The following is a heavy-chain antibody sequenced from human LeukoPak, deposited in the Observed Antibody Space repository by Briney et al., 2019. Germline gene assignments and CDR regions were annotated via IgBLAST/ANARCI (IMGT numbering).Heavy chain of an antibody. CDR1: GGSISSSSYY. Sequence: SETLSLTCTVSGGSISSSSYYWGWLRQPPGKGLEWIGSIYYSGSTYYNPSLKSRVTISVDTSKNQISLKLSSVTAADTAVYYCGGEDSSGYYAFDYWGQGTLVTVSS. V-gene: IGHV4-39*07. D-gene: IGHD3-22*01. CDR3: GGEDSSGYYAFDY. CDR2: IYYSGST. J-gene: IGHJ4*02.